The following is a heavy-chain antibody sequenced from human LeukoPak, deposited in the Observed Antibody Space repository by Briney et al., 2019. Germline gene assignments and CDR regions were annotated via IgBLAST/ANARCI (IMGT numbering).Heavy chain of an antibody. Sequence: ASVKVSCKASGYTFTSYAMHWVRQAPGQRLEWMGWINAGNGNTKYSQKLQGRVTMTTDTSTSTAYMELRSLRSDDTAVYYCARDKNGSGSYHRSFDYWGQGTLVTVSS. J-gene: IGHJ4*02. D-gene: IGHD1-26*01. CDR2: INAGNGNT. V-gene: IGHV1-3*01. CDR3: ARDKNGSGSYHRSFDY. CDR1: GYTFTSYA.